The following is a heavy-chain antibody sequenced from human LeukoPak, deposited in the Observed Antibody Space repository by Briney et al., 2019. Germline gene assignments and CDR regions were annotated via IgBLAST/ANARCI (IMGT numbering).Heavy chain of an antibody. V-gene: IGHV3-11*01. D-gene: IGHD2-21*01. CDR2: ITSSGRST. Sequence: GGSLRLSCTASGFSFSDHYMTWMRQASGKGLEWISYITSSGRSTDYADSVKGRFIISRDNAMNSLFLQMSSLRADDTAVYYCTRDPDYGDPDWGQGTLVTVSS. CDR1: GFSFSDHY. J-gene: IGHJ4*02. CDR3: TRDPDYGDPD.